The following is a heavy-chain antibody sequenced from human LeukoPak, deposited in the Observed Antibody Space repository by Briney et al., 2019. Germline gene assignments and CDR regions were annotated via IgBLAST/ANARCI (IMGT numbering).Heavy chain of an antibody. CDR1: GGSISGYC. J-gene: IGHJ4*02. Sequence: SETLSLTCTVSGGSISGYCWSWIRQPPGKGLEWIGSIYYSGSTYYNPSLKSRVTISEDTSKNQFSLKVSSVTAADTAVYYCARTTGWYEKYFDYWGQGTLVTVSS. D-gene: IGHD6-19*01. CDR2: IYYSGST. CDR3: ARTTGWYEKYFDY. V-gene: IGHV4-59*05.